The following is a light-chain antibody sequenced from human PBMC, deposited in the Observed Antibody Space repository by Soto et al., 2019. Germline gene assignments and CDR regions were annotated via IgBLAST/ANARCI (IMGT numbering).Light chain of an antibody. J-gene: IGLJ3*02. CDR1: ALPKQF. CDR3: LSADSSGTYRV. Sequence: SYELTQPPSVSLSPGQTARITCSGDALPKQFACWYQQKPGQAPVLVISKDSERPSGIPERFSGSSSGTTVTLTISGVKAEDEAXYYCLSADSSGTYRVFGGGTQLTVL. V-gene: IGLV3-25*03. CDR2: KDS.